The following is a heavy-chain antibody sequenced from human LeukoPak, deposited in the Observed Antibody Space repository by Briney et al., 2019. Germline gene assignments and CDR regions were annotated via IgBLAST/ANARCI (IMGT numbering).Heavy chain of an antibody. D-gene: IGHD3-10*01. J-gene: IGHJ6*02. Sequence: GGSLRLSCAASGFTFSDYYMSWIRQAPGKGLEWVSYISSSCSTIYYADSVKGRFTISRDNAKNSLYLQMNSLRAEDTAVYYCARDLGRGKRNYYYYYGMDVWGQGTTVTVSS. CDR3: ARDLGRGKRNYYYYYGMDV. CDR1: GFTFSDYY. CDR2: ISSSCSTI. V-gene: IGHV3-11*01.